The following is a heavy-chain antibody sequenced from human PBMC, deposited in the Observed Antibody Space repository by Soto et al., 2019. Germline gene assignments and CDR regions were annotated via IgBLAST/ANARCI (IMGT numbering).Heavy chain of an antibody. J-gene: IGHJ4*02. Sequence: ASVKVSCKAAGYTFTSYGISWVRQAPGQGLEWTGWISAYNGNTNYAQKLQGRVTMTTDTSTSTAYMELRSLRSDDTAVYYCAILSHELVGPSTFDFWGQGTLVTVST. D-gene: IGHD1-26*01. CDR1: GYTFTSYG. CDR3: AILSHELVGPSTFDF. V-gene: IGHV1-18*04. CDR2: ISAYNGNT.